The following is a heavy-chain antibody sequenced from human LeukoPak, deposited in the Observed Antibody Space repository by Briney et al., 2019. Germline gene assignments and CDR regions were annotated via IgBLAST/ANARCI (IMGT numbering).Heavy chain of an antibody. J-gene: IGHJ4*02. CDR1: GGSFSGYY. CDR3: ARGTPTDY. CDR2: INHSGST. V-gene: IGHV4-34*01. Sequence: PSETLSLTCAVCGGSFSGYYWSWIRQPPGKGLEWIGEINHSGSTNYNPSLKSRVTISVDTSKNQFSLKLSSVTAADTAVYYCARGTPTDYWGQGTLVTVSS.